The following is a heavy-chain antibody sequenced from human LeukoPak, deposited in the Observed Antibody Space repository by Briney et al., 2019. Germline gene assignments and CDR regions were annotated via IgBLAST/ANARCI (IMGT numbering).Heavy chain of an antibody. CDR3: ARGLVDTAMVVDY. D-gene: IGHD5-18*01. CDR1: GGSIGSYY. V-gene: IGHV4-59*01. J-gene: IGHJ4*02. CDR2: IYYSGST. Sequence: SETLSLTCTVSGGSIGSYYWSWIRQPPGKGLEWIGYIYYSGSTNYNPSLKSRVTISVDTSKNQFSLKLSSVTAADTAVYYCARGLVDTAMVVDYWGQGTLVTVSS.